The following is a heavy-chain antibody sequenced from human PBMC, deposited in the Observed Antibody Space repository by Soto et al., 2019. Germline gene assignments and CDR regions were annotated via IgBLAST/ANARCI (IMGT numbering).Heavy chain of an antibody. Sequence: QVQLQESGPGLVKPSQTLSLTCTVSGGSISSGGYYWSWIRQHPGKGLEWIGYIYYSGSTYYNPSLKCRVTIAVDTSKNQFSLKLSSVTAADTAVYYCARAVRYLEWLLDFDYWGQGTLVTVSS. J-gene: IGHJ4*02. D-gene: IGHD3-3*01. V-gene: IGHV4-31*03. CDR2: IYYSGST. CDR3: ARAVRYLEWLLDFDY. CDR1: GGSISSGGYY.